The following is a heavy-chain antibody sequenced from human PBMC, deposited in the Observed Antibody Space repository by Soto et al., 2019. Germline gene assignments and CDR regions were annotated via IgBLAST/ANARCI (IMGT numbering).Heavy chain of an antibody. CDR2: ISWNSGSI. CDR1: GFTFDDYA. J-gene: IGHJ4*01. CDR3: AKDGKSKIFGVVSNY. D-gene: IGHD3-3*01. Sequence: EVQLVESGGGLVQPGRSLRLSCAASGFTFDDYAMHWVRHAPGKGLEWVSGISWNSGSIGYADSVKGRFTIARDNATNSVSLQMNSLRADDTALYSCAKDGKSKIFGVVSNYCGHGTLVTVSS. V-gene: IGHV3-9*01.